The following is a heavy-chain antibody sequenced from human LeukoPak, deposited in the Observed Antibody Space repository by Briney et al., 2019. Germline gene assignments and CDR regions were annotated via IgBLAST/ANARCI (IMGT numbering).Heavy chain of an antibody. V-gene: IGHV1-2*02. CDR2: INPNSGGT. Sequence: ASVKVSCKASGYTFTGYYMHWVRQAPGQGLEWMGWINPNSGGTNYAQKFQGRVTMTRDTSISTAYMELSRLRSDDTAVYYCARLAAYCSSTSCYFDPWGQGTLVTVSS. D-gene: IGHD2-2*01. CDR1: GYTFTGYY. CDR3: ARLAAYCSSTSCYFDP. J-gene: IGHJ5*02.